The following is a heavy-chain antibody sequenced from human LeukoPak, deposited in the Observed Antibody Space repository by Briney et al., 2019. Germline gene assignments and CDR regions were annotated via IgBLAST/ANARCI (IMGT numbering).Heavy chain of an antibody. CDR1: GGTFSSYA. Sequence: SVKVSCKASGGTFSSYAISWVRQAPGQGLEWMGRIIPIFVTANYAKKFQGRVTITTDESTSTAYMELSSLRSEDTAVYYCARDLTAGKWLLLPFDYWGQGTLVTVSS. D-gene: IGHD3-22*01. CDR3: ARDLTAGKWLLLPFDY. CDR2: IIPIFVTA. V-gene: IGHV1-69*05. J-gene: IGHJ4*02.